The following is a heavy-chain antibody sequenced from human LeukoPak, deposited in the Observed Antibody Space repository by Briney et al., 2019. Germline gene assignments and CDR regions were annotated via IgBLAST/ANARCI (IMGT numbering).Heavy chain of an antibody. D-gene: IGHD5-24*01. J-gene: IGHJ6*02. V-gene: IGHV3-73*01. CDR1: GFSFSGSA. CDR3: TRGGYNNCYYGMDV. Sequence: TGGSLRLSCAASGFSFSGSAMHWVRQASGKGLEWVGRTRSKANTYATAYAASVKGRFTISRDDSKNTAYLQMNSLKTEDTAVYYCTRGGYNNCYYGMDVWGQGTTVTVSS. CDR2: TRSKANTYAT.